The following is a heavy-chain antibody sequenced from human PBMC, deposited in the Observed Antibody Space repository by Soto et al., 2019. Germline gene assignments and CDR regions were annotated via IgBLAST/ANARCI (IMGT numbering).Heavy chain of an antibody. V-gene: IGHV4-4*02. Sequence: PSETLSLTCGVSGGTIRSPDWWTWVRQPPGKGLEWIGEIFQSGSTNYTPSLESRVTISVDKSKNQFSLTLTSVTAADTAVYFCARGRGRYSSGWSWFDPWGQGXLVTVYS. CDR1: GGTIRSPDW. D-gene: IGHD6-19*01. CDR2: IFQSGST. J-gene: IGHJ5*02. CDR3: ARGRGRYSSGWSWFDP.